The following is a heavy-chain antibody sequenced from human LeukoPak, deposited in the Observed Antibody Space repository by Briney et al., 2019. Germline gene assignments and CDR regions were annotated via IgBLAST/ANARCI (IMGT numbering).Heavy chain of an antibody. V-gene: IGHV4-39*01. Sequence: SETLSLTCTVPGGSISSSSYYWGWIRQPPGKGLEWIESIYYSGSTYYNPSLKSRVTISVDTSKNQFSLKLSSVTAADTAVYYCASREGYGSGSLNWFDPWGQGTLVTVSS. D-gene: IGHD3-10*01. CDR1: GGSISSSSYY. CDR3: ASREGYGSGSLNWFDP. J-gene: IGHJ5*02. CDR2: IYYSGST.